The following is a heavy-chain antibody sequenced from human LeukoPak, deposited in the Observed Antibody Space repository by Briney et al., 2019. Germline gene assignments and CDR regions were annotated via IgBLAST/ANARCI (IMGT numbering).Heavy chain of an antibody. V-gene: IGHV3-30-3*01. Sequence: GRCLRLSCVASGFTFNTYAIHWVHQDPGKGLEWGAVISYDGSNTYYEDSVKGRFTISRDNSKNTLYLQMNSLRAEDMAAYYCAREEWYYFDYWGQGTLVTVSS. CDR1: GFTFNTYA. CDR3: AREEWYYFDY. CDR2: ISYDGSNT. D-gene: IGHD3-3*01. J-gene: IGHJ4*02.